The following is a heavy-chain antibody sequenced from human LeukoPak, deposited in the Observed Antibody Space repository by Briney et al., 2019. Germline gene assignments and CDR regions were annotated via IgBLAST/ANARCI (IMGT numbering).Heavy chain of an antibody. CDR3: CGYSHDSQTFDI. CDR2: VNHNEKT. D-gene: IGHD5-18*01. Sequence: SETLSLTCAVYGGSFSAYYWTWIRQPPGKGLEWIGEVNHNEKTNYDPSLKSRVTISMHTSRKQFSLNLDSVTAADTAVYYCCGYSHDSQTFDIWGQGTMVTVSS. V-gene: IGHV4-34*01. J-gene: IGHJ3*02. CDR1: GGSFSAYY.